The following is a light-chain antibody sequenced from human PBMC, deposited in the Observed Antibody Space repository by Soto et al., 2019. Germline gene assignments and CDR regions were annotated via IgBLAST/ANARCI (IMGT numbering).Light chain of an antibody. CDR1: QSVSSSY. V-gene: IGKV3-20*01. J-gene: IGKJ2*01. Sequence: EIVLTQSPGTLSLSPGERATLSCRASQSVSSSYLAWYQQKPGQAPRLLIYGTSSRATGIQDRFSGSGSGTVFTRTISRLEPEDFAVYYCQQYGTSSYTFGQGTKLEIK. CDR2: GTS. CDR3: QQYGTSSYT.